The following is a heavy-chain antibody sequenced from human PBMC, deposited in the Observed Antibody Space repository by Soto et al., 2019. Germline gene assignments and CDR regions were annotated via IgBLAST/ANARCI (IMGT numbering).Heavy chain of an antibody. V-gene: IGHV1-24*01. CDR1: GDPVTELS. D-gene: IGHD6-25*01. J-gene: IGHJ5*01. CDR2: FDPEDGET. CDR3: ATGRDRQRLSSKFFDS. Sequence: QVQLVQSGPEVRKPGASVKVSCGVSGDPVTELSIHWVRQAPGKGLEWLGGFDPEDGETLYAPSFRGRVSMTEDTASDTAYMELTSLRSDDTAVYYCATGRDRQRLSSKFFDSWGQGTLVTVSS.